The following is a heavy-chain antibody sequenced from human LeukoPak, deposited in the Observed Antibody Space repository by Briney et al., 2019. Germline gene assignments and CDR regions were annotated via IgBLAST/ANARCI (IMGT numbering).Heavy chain of an antibody. CDR2: IYTSGST. CDR3: ARDPDSNYYDSSGYAHDAFDI. Sequence: PSETLSLTCTVSGGSISSYYWSWIRQPAGKGLEWIGRIYTSGSTNYNPSLKSRVTMSVDTSKNQFSLKLSSVTAADTAAYYCARDPDSNYYDSSGYAHDAFDIWGQGTMVTVSS. CDR1: GGSISSYY. D-gene: IGHD3-22*01. J-gene: IGHJ3*02. V-gene: IGHV4-4*07.